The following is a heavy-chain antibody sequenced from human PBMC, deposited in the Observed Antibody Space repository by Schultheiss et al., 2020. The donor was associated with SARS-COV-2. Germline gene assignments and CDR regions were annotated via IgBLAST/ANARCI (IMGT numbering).Heavy chain of an antibody. CDR2: IYSGGST. CDR3: ARSCSSGCLDY. Sequence: GGSLRLSCAASGFTFDDYAMHWVRQAPGKGLEWVSVIYSGGSTYYADSVKGRFTISRDNSKNTLYLQMNSLRAEDTAVYYCARSCSSGCLDYWGQGTLVTVSS. J-gene: IGHJ4*02. CDR1: GFTFDDYA. D-gene: IGHD6-19*01. V-gene: IGHV3-53*01.